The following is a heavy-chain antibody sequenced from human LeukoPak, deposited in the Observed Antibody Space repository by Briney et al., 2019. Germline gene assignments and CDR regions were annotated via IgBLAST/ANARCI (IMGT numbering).Heavy chain of an antibody. J-gene: IGHJ4*02. V-gene: IGHV4-59*08. Sequence: SETLSHICTLSAGSISRYYWSCVRQPPGKGLEWIGYIYYRGSTNSNPSLKSRVTLSVDTSKNHFSLKLSSVTAADTAVYCCVRQTTVATSFDYWGEGALVTVSS. CDR2: IYYRGST. D-gene: IGHD4-11*01. CDR3: VRQTTVATSFDY. CDR1: AGSISRYY.